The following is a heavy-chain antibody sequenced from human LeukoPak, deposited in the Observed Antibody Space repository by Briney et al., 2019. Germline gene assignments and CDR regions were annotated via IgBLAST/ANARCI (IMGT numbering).Heavy chain of an antibody. CDR3: AKDRYYDIPFDY. D-gene: IGHD3-9*01. J-gene: IGHJ4*02. CDR2: IRYDGSNK. V-gene: IGHV3-30*02. CDR1: GFTFSSYG. Sequence: GSLKLSFAAAGFTFSSYGMPWVRPAPGKGPEWGAFIRYDGSNKYYADSVKGRFTISRDNSKNTLYLQMNSLRAEDTAVYYCAKDRYYDIPFDYWGQGTLVTVSS.